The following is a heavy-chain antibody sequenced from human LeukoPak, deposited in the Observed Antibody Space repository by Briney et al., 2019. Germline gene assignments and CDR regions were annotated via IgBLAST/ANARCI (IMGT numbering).Heavy chain of an antibody. D-gene: IGHD3-3*01. Sequence: ASVKVSCKASGGTFSSYAISRVRQAPGQGLEWMGGIIPIFGTPNYAQKFQGRVTITTDESTSTAYMELSSLRSEDTAVYYCASLYEYDFWKGRAFDIWGQGTMVTVSS. CDR3: ASLYEYDFWKGRAFDI. CDR2: IIPIFGTP. CDR1: GGTFSSYA. V-gene: IGHV1-69*05. J-gene: IGHJ3*02.